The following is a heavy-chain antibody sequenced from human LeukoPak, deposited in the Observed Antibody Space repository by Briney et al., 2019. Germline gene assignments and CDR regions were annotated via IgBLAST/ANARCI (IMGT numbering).Heavy chain of an antibody. Sequence: ASVKVSCKASGDTFSKYHMHWVRQAPGKGLEWMGLINLNGGSTISAQKFQGRVTMTWDTSKSTGYMDLSSLRSEDTAVYFCAIEYTGSSHFDYWGQGTPVTVPS. D-gene: IGHD1-26*01. V-gene: IGHV1-46*01. CDR3: AIEYTGSSHFDY. CDR2: INLNGGST. J-gene: IGHJ4*02. CDR1: GDTFSKYH.